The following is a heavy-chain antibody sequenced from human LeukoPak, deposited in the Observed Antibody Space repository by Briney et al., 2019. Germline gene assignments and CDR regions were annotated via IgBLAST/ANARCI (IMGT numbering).Heavy chain of an antibody. V-gene: IGHV4-59*01. Sequence: SETLSLTCTVSGGSISSYYWSWIRQPPGKGLEWIGYIYYSGSTNYNPSLKSRVTISVDTSKNQFSLKLSSVTAADTAVYYCARAQSSGWYPDWFDPWGQGTLVTVSS. D-gene: IGHD6-19*01. J-gene: IGHJ5*02. CDR2: IYYSGST. CDR1: GGSISSYY. CDR3: ARAQSSGWYPDWFDP.